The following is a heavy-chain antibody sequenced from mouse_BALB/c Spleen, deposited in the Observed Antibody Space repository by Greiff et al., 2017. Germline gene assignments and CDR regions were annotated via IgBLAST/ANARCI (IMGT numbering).Heavy chain of an antibody. CDR1: GYSITSGYY. CDR3: ASHYQGYAMDY. D-gene: IGHD1-1*02. V-gene: IGHV3-6*02. CDR2: ISYDGSN. Sequence: EVQLQESGPGLVKPSQSLSLTCSVTGYSITSGYYWYWIRQFPGNKLEWMGYISYDGSNNYNPSLKNRISITRDTSNNQFVLKLNSVTTEDAATYYCASHYQGYAMDYWGQGTSVTVSS. J-gene: IGHJ4*01.